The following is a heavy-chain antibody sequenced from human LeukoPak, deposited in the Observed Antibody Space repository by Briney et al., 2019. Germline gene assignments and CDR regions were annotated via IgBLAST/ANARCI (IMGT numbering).Heavy chain of an antibody. CDR3: ARGGTGAFDY. Sequence: FTFRCHLLNLNPPAPREGLEWVSYISSTSTYTNYADSVKGRFTISRDNANNSLYLQMNSLRAEDTAIYYCARGGTGAFDYWGQGTLVTVSS. J-gene: IGHJ4*02. CDR2: ISSTSTYT. D-gene: IGHD2-8*02. CDR1: FTFRCHL. V-gene: IGHV3-11*06.